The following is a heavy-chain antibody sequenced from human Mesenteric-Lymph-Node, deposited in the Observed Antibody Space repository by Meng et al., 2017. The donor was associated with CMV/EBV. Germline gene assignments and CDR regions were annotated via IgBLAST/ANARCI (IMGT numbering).Heavy chain of an antibody. CDR3: ARTAYYDYVWGSYRYSGMDV. D-gene: IGHD3-16*02. CDR2: IIPILGIA. CDR1: GYTFTSYY. J-gene: IGHJ6*02. V-gene: IGHV1-69*10. Sequence: SVKVSCKASGYTFTSYYIHWVRQAPGQGLEWMGGIIPILGIANYAQKFQGRVTITADKSTSTAYMELSSLRSEDTAVYYCARTAYYDYVWGSYRYSGMDVWGQGTTVTVSS.